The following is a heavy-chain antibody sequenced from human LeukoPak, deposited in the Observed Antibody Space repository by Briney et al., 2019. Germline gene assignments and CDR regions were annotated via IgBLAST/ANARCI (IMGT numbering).Heavy chain of an antibody. Sequence: PGGYLRLSCAASGFTFSSYAMSWVRQAPGKGLEWVSTFSGSSGSTNYAGSVKGRFTISRDDSKNTLYLQMDSLRAEDTALYYCARGYKSTSYSAADYWGQGTLVTVSS. CDR1: GFTFSSYA. V-gene: IGHV3-23*01. J-gene: IGHJ4*02. CDR3: ARGYKSTSYSAADY. CDR2: FSGSSGST. D-gene: IGHD6-13*01.